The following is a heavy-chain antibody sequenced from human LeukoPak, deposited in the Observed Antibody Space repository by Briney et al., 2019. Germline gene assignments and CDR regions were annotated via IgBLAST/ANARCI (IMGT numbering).Heavy chain of an antibody. CDR2: INPNSGGT. J-gene: IGHJ4*02. D-gene: IGHD1-26*01. CDR3: ARVVGATDSFDY. CDR1: GYTFTGYY. Sequence: AASVKVSCKASGYTFTGYYMHWVRQAPGQGLEWMGWINPNSGGTNYAQKFQGRVTMTRDTSISTAYMELSRLRSDDTAVYYCARVVGATDSFDYWGQGTLVTVSS. V-gene: IGHV1-2*02.